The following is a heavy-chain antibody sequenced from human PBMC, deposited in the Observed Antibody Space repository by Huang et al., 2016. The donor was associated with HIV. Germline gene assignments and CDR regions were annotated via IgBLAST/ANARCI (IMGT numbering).Heavy chain of an antibody. CDR3: ATVYRRFHNHDSGDYYFDY. J-gene: IGHJ4*02. D-gene: IGHD3-22*01. Sequence: QVQLVQSGAEVKKPGASVKVSCKVSGYTLTELSMHWVRQAPGKGLEWMGGLDPEDGETIYAQKFQGRVTMTEDTSTDTAYMELSSLRSEDTAVYYCATVYRRFHNHDSGDYYFDYWDQGTLVTVSS. CDR1: GYTLTELS. V-gene: IGHV1-24*01. CDR2: LDPEDGET.